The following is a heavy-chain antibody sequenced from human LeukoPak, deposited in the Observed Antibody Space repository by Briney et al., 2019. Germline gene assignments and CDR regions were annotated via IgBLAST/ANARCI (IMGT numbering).Heavy chain of an antibody. CDR1: GFTFSSYA. Sequence: GGSLRLSCAASGFTFSSYAMHWVRQAPGKGLEWVAVISYDGINKYYADSVKGRFTISRDNSKNTLYLQMNSLRAEDTAVYFCTRSYCGGDCYYLNDFWGQGTLVTVSS. V-gene: IGHV3-30-3*01. J-gene: IGHJ4*02. D-gene: IGHD2-21*02. CDR3: TRSYCGGDCYYLNDF. CDR2: ISYDGINK.